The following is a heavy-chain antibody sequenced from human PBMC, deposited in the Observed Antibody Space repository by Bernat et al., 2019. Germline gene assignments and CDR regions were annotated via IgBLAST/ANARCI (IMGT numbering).Heavy chain of an antibody. D-gene: IGHD2-2*02. CDR2: INPTSGGT. CDR3: AREYLNCSSTSCYKKWNWFDP. CDR1: GYTFTGYY. V-gene: IGHV1-2*04. Sequence: QVQLVQSGAEVKKPGASVEVSCKASGYTFTGYYMHWVRQAPGQGLEWMGWINPTSGGTNYAQKFQGWVNMTRETSISTAYMELSRLRSDDMAVYYCAREYLNCSSTSCYKKWNWFDPWGQGTLVTVSS. J-gene: IGHJ5*02.